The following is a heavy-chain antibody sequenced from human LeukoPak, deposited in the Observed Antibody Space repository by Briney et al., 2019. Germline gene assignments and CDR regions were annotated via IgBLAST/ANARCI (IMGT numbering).Heavy chain of an antibody. CDR1: GFTFSSYW. Sequence: PGGSLRLSCAASGFTFSSYWMSWVRQAPGKGLEWVANIKQDGSEKCYADSMKGRFTISRDNAKNSLYLQMNSLRAEDTAVYYCARDRVAGTHDLWGQGTLVTVSS. CDR3: ARDRVAGTHDL. D-gene: IGHD6-19*01. V-gene: IGHV3-7*01. J-gene: IGHJ4*02. CDR2: IKQDGSEK.